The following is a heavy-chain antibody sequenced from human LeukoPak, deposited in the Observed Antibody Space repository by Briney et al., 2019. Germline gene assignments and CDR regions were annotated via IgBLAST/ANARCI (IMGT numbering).Heavy chain of an antibody. Sequence: GASVKVSCKASGYTFTSYGIIWVRQAPGQGLEWMGWISPYSGNIKYAQKLQGRVTVTTDTSTSTAYMELRSLRSDDTAMYYCARFSPLFGGGYSNMAVWGKGTTVTFSS. D-gene: IGHD3-10*02. J-gene: IGHJ6*03. CDR1: GYTFTSYG. CDR2: ISPYSGNI. CDR3: ARFSPLFGGGYSNMAV. V-gene: IGHV1-18*01.